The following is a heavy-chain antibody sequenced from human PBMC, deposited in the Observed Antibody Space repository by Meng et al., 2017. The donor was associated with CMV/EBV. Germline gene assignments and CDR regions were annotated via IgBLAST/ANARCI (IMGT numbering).Heavy chain of an antibody. CDR2: IYYSGST. CDR3: ARGLTMVRGVMPGH. Sequence: SETLSLTCTVSGSSISSSSYYWGWIRQPPGKGLEWIGSIYYSGSTYYNPSLKSRVTISVDTSKNQFSLKLSSVTAADTAVYYCARGLTMVRGVMPGHWGQGTLVTVSS. CDR1: GSSISSSSYY. J-gene: IGHJ4*02. V-gene: IGHV4-39*07. D-gene: IGHD3-10*01.